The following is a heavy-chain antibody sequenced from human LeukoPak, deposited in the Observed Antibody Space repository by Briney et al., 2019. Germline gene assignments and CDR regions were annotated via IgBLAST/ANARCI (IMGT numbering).Heavy chain of an antibody. V-gene: IGHV1-8*03. D-gene: IGHD3-3*01. CDR1: GYTFTSYD. Sequence: ASVKVSCKASGYTFTSYDINWVRQATGQGLEWMGWMNPNSGNTGYAQKFQGRVTITRNTSISTAYMELSSLRSEDTAVYYCARDYLPSGYHNYYYYYMDVWGKGTTVTVSS. J-gene: IGHJ6*03. CDR3: ARDYLPSGYHNYYYYYMDV. CDR2: MNPNSGNT.